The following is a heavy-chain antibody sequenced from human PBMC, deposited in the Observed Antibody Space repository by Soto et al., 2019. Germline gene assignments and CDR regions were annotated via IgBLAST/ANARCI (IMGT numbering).Heavy chain of an antibody. Sequence: VQLVESGGGLVQPGGSLRLSCAASGFTFSSYWMQWVRQTPGKGLVWVASITNDGKSAYYADSLKGRFTISRDNAKNTLYLQINGLRDDETSVFYCARDILGGPDGWGKGTTVIVTS. CDR1: GFTFSSYW. CDR2: ITNDGKSA. D-gene: IGHD3-9*01. CDR3: ARDILGGPDG. V-gene: IGHV3-74*01. J-gene: IGHJ6*04.